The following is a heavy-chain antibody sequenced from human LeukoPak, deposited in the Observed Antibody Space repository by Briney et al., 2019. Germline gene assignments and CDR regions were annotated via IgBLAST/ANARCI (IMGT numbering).Heavy chain of an antibody. CDR1: GFTFSSYS. Sequence: GGSLRLSCAASGFTFSSYSMNWVRQAPGKGLEWVSAISGSGGSTYYADSVKGRFTISRDNSKNTLYLQMNSLRAEDTAVYYCASADHPYYYDSSGYIFDYWGQGTLVTVSS. D-gene: IGHD3-22*01. V-gene: IGHV3-23*01. CDR2: ISGSGGST. J-gene: IGHJ4*02. CDR3: ASADHPYYYDSSGYIFDY.